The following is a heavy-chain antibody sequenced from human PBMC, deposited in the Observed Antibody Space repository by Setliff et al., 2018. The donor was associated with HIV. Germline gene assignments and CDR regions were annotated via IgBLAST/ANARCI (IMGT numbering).Heavy chain of an antibody. V-gene: IGHV1-2*02. CDR2: SNPNSGDT. Sequence: ASVKVSCKASGYTFTDYYIHWVRQAPGQGLEWMGWSNPNSGDTKYAQNFQGRVTITRDTSANTAYMELSSLRSEDTAVYYCARDGSGSYYGILNYYYYYMDVWGKGTTVTVSS. CDR3: ARDGSGSYYGILNYYYYYMDV. CDR1: GYTFTDYY. J-gene: IGHJ6*03. D-gene: IGHD3-10*01.